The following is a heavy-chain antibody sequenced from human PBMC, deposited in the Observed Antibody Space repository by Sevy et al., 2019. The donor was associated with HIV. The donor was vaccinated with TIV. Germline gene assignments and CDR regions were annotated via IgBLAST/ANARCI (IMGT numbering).Heavy chain of an antibody. D-gene: IGHD3-10*01. J-gene: IGHJ1*01. Sequence: ASVKVSCKASGYTFTSNAISWVRQAPGQGLEWMGWSDPYKGNTNYAQKFQGRVTMTTDTSTSTAYMELRSLKSDDTAVYYCASRAGPKRGLFEYFQHWGQGTLVTVSS. V-gene: IGHV1-18*01. CDR3: ASRAGPKRGLFEYFQH. CDR1: GYTFTSNA. CDR2: SDPYKGNT.